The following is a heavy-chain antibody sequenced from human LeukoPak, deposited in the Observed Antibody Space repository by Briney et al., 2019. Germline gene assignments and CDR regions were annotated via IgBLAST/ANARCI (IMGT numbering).Heavy chain of an antibody. J-gene: IGHJ4*02. CDR3: ATGVRCDFDD. CDR1: GYTLTSIG. CDR2: ISALNGNT. V-gene: IGHV1-18*01. Sequence: GASVKVSCKASGYTLTSIGISWVEKAPEQGLEWMGWISALNGNTNYAQNLQGRVTMTTDTSTSTAYMELRSLRSGDTAVYFCATGVRCDFDDGGQGCLLTVHS. D-gene: IGHD2-8*01.